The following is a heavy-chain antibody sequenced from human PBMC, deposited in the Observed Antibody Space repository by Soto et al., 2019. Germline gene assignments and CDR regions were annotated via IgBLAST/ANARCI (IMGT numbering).Heavy chain of an antibody. Sequence: QVQLVESGGGVVQPGRSLRLSCADSGFTFRTYAMHWVRQAPGKGLEWVAVISYDGRKKYYADSVKGRFTISRDNSKNTLYLQMNSLRAEDTAVYYCARETDGMDVWGQGTTVTVSS. CDR2: ISYDGRKK. CDR1: GFTFRTYA. CDR3: ARETDGMDV. V-gene: IGHV3-30*04. J-gene: IGHJ6*02.